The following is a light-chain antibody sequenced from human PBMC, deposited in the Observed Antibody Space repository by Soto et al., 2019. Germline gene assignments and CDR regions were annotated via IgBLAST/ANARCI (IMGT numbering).Light chain of an antibody. CDR1: RSVSIY. CDR2: DAS. Sequence: EIVMTQSPAPLSVSPGERATLSCMASRSVSIYLAWYQQKPGQAPRLLIYDASNRATGIPARFSGSGSGTDCTLTISSLEPEDVAVYYCQQRSNWPITFGQGTRLEIK. J-gene: IGKJ5*01. V-gene: IGKV3-11*01. CDR3: QQRSNWPIT.